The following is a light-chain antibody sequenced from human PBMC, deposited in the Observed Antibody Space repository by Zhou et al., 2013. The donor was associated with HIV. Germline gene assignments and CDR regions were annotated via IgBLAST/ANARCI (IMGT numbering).Light chain of an antibody. CDR2: GAF. J-gene: IGKJ4*01. CDR1: QSVGTN. CDR3: QQYNNWPPLT. Sequence: EIVMTQSPGTLSVSPGERATLSCRASQSVGTNLAWYQRKTGQAPRLLIYGAFNRATGIPARFSGSGSGTEFTLTISSLQSEDFAVYYCQQYNNWPPLTFGGGTRVEIK. V-gene: IGKV3-15*01.